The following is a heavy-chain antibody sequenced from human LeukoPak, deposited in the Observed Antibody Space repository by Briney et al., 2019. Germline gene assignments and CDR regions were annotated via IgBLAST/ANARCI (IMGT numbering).Heavy chain of an antibody. CDR3: ARRYLASYNWFDP. V-gene: IGHV4-34*01. D-gene: IGHD1-26*01. Sequence: PSETLSLTCAVHGGSFSGYYWSSIRQPLGKGLEWMGEMNHSGSTNYSPSLKSRVTISVDTSKNQFSLKLSSVTAADTAVYYCARRYLASYNWFDPWGQGTLVTVSS. CDR2: MNHSGST. J-gene: IGHJ5*02. CDR1: GGSFSGYY.